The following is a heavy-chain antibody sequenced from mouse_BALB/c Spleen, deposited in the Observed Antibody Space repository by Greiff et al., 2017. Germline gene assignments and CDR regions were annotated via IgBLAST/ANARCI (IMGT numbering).Heavy chain of an antibody. Sequence: VQLQQSGTVLARPGASVKMSCKASGYTFTSYWMHWVKQRPGQGLEWIGAIYPGNSDTSYNQKFKGKAKLTAVTSTSTAYMELSSLTNEDSAVYYCKLTTARGPYAMDYWGQGTSGTVSS. V-gene: IGHV1-5*01. CDR2: IYPGNSDT. CDR1: GYTFTSYW. D-gene: IGHD1-2*01. J-gene: IGHJ4*01. CDR3: KLTTARGPYAMDY.